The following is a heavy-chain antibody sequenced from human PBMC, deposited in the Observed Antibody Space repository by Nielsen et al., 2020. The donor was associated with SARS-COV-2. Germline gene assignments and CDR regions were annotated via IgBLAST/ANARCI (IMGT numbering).Heavy chain of an antibody. CDR2: ISGSGGST. Sequence: WLRQPPGKGLEWVSAISGSGGSTYYADSVKGRFTISRDNSKNTLYLQMNSLRAEDTAVYYCARDYVVLMVYTIYYYYGMDVWGQGTTVTAP. J-gene: IGHJ6*02. D-gene: IGHD2-8*01. V-gene: IGHV3-23*01. CDR3: ARDYVVLMVYTIYYYYGMDV.